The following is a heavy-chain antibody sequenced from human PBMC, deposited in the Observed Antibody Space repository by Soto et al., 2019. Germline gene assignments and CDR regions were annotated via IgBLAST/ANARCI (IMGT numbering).Heavy chain of an antibody. Sequence: EVQLVESGGGLVQPGGSLRLSCVDSGFTFSRYWMSWVRQAPVQGLEWVGNIKQDGSEENYVDSVKGRFTISRDNAKNSIYLQMNSLRAEDTAVYYCARIAASGRGWDVWGQGTTVVVSS. CDR3: ARIAASGRGWDV. CDR1: GFTFSRYW. CDR2: IKQDGSEE. J-gene: IGHJ6*02. V-gene: IGHV3-7*01. D-gene: IGHD6-13*01.